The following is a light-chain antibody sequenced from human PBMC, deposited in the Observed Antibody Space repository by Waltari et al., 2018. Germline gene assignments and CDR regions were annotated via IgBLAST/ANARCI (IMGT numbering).Light chain of an antibody. J-gene: IGKJ1*01. CDR3: QEYVDDLWT. Sequence: DILMTQSPPTLPASLRDRVTITCRASRDISTKLAWYQQKPGRAPKLLIYKASSLESGVPARFSGSGSGTEFTLTISTLQPDDFATYYCQEYVDDLWTFGQGTKVEIK. CDR1: RDISTK. CDR2: KAS. V-gene: IGKV1-5*03.